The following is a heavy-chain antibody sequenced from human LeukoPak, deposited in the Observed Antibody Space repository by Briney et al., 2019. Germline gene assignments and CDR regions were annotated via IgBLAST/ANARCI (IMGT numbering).Heavy chain of an antibody. CDR1: GFTFSSYW. CDR2: INQDGSEK. CDR3: ARESGYYYGVGDY. V-gene: IGHV3-7*01. Sequence: GGSLRLSCAASGFTFSSYWMNWVRQAPGKGLEWVASINQDGSEKYYLDSVKGRFTISGDNAKDSLYLQMNSLRAEDTAVYYCARESGYYYGVGDYWGQGTLVTVSS. J-gene: IGHJ4*02. D-gene: IGHD3-10*01.